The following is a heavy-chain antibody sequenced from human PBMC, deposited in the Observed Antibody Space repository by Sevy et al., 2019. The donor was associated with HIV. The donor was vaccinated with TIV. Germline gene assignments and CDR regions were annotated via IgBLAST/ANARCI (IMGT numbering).Heavy chain of an antibody. CDR3: AGLRYYYYMDV. J-gene: IGHJ6*03. CDR1: GFTFSSYS. V-gene: IGHV3-21*01. Sequence: GGSLRLSCAASGFTFSSYSMNWVRQAPGKGLEWVSSISSSSSHICYADSVKGRFTISRDNAKNSLYLQMNSLRAEDTAVYYCAGLRYYYYMDVWGKGTTVTVSS. CDR2: ISSSSSHI.